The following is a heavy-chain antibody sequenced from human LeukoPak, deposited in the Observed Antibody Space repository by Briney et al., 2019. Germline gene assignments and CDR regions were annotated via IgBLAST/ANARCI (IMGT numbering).Heavy chain of an antibody. CDR1: GFTFSIYS. CDR2: VSNSSSTI. Sequence: GGSLRLSCAASGFTFSIYSMNWVRQAPGKGLVWVSYVSNSSSTIYYADSVKGRFTISRDNAKNSLYLQMNSLRAEDTAVYYCARGVRRFLEWVSMDVWGKGTTVTVSS. D-gene: IGHD3-3*01. V-gene: IGHV3-48*01. J-gene: IGHJ6*03. CDR3: ARGVRRFLEWVSMDV.